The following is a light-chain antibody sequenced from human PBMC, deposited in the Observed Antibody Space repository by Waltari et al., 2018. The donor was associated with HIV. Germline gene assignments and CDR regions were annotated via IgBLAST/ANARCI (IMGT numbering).Light chain of an antibody. CDR3: QQYGVSPT. CDR2: GAA. CDR1: QSVSSTY. V-gene: IGKV3-20*01. J-gene: IGKJ2*01. Sequence: IVWTQSPGNLSLSPGERATLSCRASQSVSSTYLAWHQQKPGQAPRLLISGAATRATGIPDRFSGSGSGTDFTLTISRLEPEDSALYYCQQYGVSPTFGQGTKLEIK.